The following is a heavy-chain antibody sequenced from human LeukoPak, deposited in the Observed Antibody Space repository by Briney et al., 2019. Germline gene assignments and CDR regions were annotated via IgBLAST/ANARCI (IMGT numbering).Heavy chain of an antibody. CDR1: RYTFIGYY. CDR3: ARDLDHFDY. Sequence: ASVKVSCKSSRYTFIGYYIHWVRQAPGQGLEWMGWISAYNGNTNYAQKLQGRVTMTTDTSTSTAYMELRSLRSDDTAVYYCARDLDHFDYWGQGTLVTVSS. CDR2: ISAYNGNT. V-gene: IGHV1-18*04. J-gene: IGHJ4*02.